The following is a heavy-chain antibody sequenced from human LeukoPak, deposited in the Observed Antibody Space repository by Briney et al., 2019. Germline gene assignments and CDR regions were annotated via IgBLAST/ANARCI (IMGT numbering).Heavy chain of an antibody. CDR3: ATRGYSYGPAMGY. CDR2: ISYDGSNE. CDR1: GFTFSSYV. Sequence: GGSLRLSCAASGFTFSSYVMHWVRQAPGKGLEWVAIISYDGSNEYYADSVKGRFTISRDNSKNTLYLQMNSLRAADTAVYYCATRGYSYGPAMGYWGQGTLVTVSS. J-gene: IGHJ4*02. D-gene: IGHD5-18*01. V-gene: IGHV3-30*04.